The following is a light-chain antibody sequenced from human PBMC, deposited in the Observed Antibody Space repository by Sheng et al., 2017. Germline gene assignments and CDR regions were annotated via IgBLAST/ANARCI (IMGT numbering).Light chain of an antibody. Sequence: EIVLTQSPGTLSLSPGERATLSCRASQSVSGRFLAWYQQKPGQAPRLLIYDASSRATGIPDRFSGSGSGTDFTLTISRLEPEDSAVYYCQQYGTSPRTFGQGTKLDIK. J-gene: IGKJ2*01. V-gene: IGKV3-20*01. CDR2: DAS. CDR3: QQYGTSPRT. CDR1: QSVSGRF.